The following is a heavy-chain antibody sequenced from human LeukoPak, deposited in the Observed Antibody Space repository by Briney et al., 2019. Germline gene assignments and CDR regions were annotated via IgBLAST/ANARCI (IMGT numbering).Heavy chain of an antibody. CDR1: GFTFSSYG. D-gene: IGHD3-10*01. Sequence: GGSLRLSCAASGFTFSSYGMHWVRQAPGKGLEWVAIISYDGSKKYYGDSVKGRFTISRDNSKNTLYLQMNSLRAEDTAVYYCAKAYYGSGSPLDWFDPWGQGNLVTVSS. J-gene: IGHJ5*02. CDR2: ISYDGSKK. CDR3: AKAYYGSGSPLDWFDP. V-gene: IGHV3-30*18.